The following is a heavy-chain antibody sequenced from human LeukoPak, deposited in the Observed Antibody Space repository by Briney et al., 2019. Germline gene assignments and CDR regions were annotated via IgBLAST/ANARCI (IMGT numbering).Heavy chain of an antibody. CDR3: AKDLTAMVKRYYFDY. CDR2: ISSSSSYI. J-gene: IGHJ4*02. Sequence: GGSLRLSCAASGFTFSSYSINWVRQASGKGLEWVSSISSSSSYIYYADSVKGRFTISRDNTKNSLYLQMNSLRAEDTAVYYCAKDLTAMVKRYYFDYWGQGTLVTVSS. D-gene: IGHD5-18*01. V-gene: IGHV3-21*04. CDR1: GFTFSSYS.